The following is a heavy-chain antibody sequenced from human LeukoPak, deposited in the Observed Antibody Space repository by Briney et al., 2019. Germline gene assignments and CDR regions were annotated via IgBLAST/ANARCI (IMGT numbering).Heavy chain of an antibody. CDR3: AKVVASYYYGSGSYYNPPNYFDY. D-gene: IGHD3-10*01. Sequence: HAGGSLRLSCAASGFTFSSYAMSWVRQAPGKGLEWVSVISGTDGSAYYADSVKGRFTISRDNSKNTLNLQMNSLRAEDTAVYYCAKVVASYYYGSGSYYNPPNYFDYWGQGTLVTVSS. V-gene: IGHV3-23*01. CDR1: GFTFSSYA. CDR2: ISGTDGSA. J-gene: IGHJ4*02.